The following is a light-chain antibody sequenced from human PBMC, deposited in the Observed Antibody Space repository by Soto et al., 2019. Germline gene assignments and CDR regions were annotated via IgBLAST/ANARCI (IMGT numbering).Light chain of an antibody. V-gene: IGKV3-11*01. J-gene: IGKJ5*01. CDR2: DAS. Sequence: EIVLTQSPATLSLSPGERATLSCRASQSVTSYLAWYQQKPGQAPRLLIYDASNRATDIPARFSGSGSGTYFTLTISSLEPEDFAVYYCQQRSNWPITFGQGTRLEIK. CDR1: QSVTSY. CDR3: QQRSNWPIT.